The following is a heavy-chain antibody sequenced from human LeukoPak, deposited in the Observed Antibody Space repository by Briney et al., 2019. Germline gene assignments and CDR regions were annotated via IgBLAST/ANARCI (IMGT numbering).Heavy chain of an antibody. D-gene: IGHD3-9*01. CDR3: AKHVRTNVWFFDS. CDR1: GFTFSSFA. V-gene: IGHV3-23*01. CDR2: ISNSGANT. Sequence: GGSLRLSCAASGFTFSSFAMSWVRQAPGKGLEWVSGISNSGANTYYVDSVKGRFTISRDNSKNTLYLQMNSLRAEDTAVYYCAKHVRTNVWFFDSWGQGTLVTVSS. J-gene: IGHJ4*02.